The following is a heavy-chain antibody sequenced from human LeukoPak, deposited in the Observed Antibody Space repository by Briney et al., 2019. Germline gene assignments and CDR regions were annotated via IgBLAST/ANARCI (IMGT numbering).Heavy chain of an antibody. CDR3: ATDGGGDPGAYYLV. J-gene: IGHJ4*02. V-gene: IGHV3-23*01. CDR2: ISDNGGRT. Sequence: PGGSLRLSCAASGFTFSGYAMSWVRQAPGKGLEWVSTISDNGGRTYYADSVKGRFTISRDNSKNTLFLQMNSLRAEDSAVYYCATDGGGDPGAYYLVGGKETLITVSS. D-gene: IGHD3-22*01. CDR1: GFTFSGYA.